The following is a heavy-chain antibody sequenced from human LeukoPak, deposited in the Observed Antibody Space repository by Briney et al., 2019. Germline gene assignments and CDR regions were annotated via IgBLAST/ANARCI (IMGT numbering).Heavy chain of an antibody. J-gene: IGHJ4*02. CDR1: GFTFRSYW. V-gene: IGHV3-7*05. D-gene: IGHD4-17*01. Sequence: GGSLRLSCATSGFTFRSYWMSWVRQAPGKGLEWVANIKQDGSEKYYVDSVKGRFTISRDNAKNSLYLQMSSLRAEDTAVYYCARVGGHDHGDRYTDYWGQGTLVTVSS. CDR3: ARVGGHDHGDRYTDY. CDR2: IKQDGSEK.